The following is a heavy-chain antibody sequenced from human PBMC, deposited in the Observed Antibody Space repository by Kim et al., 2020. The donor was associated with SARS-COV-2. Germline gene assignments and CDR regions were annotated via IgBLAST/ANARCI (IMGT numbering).Heavy chain of an antibody. CDR1: GFSFSRFW. CDR2: INNDGSGT. Sequence: GGSLRLSCAASGFSFSRFWMHWVRQDPEKGLVWVSRINNDGSGTEYGDSVKGRFTISRDNAKNTLYLQMNSLRTDDTAAYYCARGGLQTATDYWGQGILVTVSS. V-gene: IGHV3-74*03. CDR3: ARGGLQTATDY. J-gene: IGHJ4*02. D-gene: IGHD2-21*02.